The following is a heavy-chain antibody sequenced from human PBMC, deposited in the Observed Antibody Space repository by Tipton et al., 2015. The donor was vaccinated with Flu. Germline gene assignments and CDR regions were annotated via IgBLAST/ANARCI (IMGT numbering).Heavy chain of an antibody. V-gene: IGHV3-66*01. CDR1: GFTVSGKS. CDR2: IYAGGGI. Sequence: GSLRLSCEASGFTVSGKSMIWVRQAPGKGLEWVSVIYAGGGIHYTDSVKGRFTISRDSSRNMLFLQMNSLRVEDTAVYYCASSQDGGVYQGWFDPWGRGTLVTVSS. J-gene: IGHJ5*02. CDR3: ASSQDGGVYQGWFDP. D-gene: IGHD2-8*02.